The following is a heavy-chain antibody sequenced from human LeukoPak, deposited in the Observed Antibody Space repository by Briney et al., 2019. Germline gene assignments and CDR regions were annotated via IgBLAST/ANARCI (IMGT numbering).Heavy chain of an antibody. CDR3: AKDPGPHQIHPFDY. V-gene: IGHV3-48*03. CDR2: ISSSGSTI. CDR1: GFTFSSYE. Sequence: GGSLRLSCAASGFTFSSYEMNWVRQAPGKGLEWVSYISSSGSTIYYADSVKGRFTISRDNSKNTLYLQMNSLRAEDTAVYYCAKDPGPHQIHPFDYWGQGTLVTVSS. J-gene: IGHJ4*02.